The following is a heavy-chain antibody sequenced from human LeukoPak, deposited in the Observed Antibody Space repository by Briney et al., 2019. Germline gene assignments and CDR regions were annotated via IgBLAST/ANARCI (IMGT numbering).Heavy chain of an antibody. CDR3: TRDPHGYWWFDP. CDR1: GFTFSNYW. J-gene: IGHJ5*02. Sequence: GGSLRLSCVASGFTFSNYWMHWVRHDPGKGLVWVSRINSDGSSTTYADSVKGRFTISRDNAKNTLYLQMNSLRAEDTAVYYCTRDPHGYWWFDPWGQGTLVTVSS. CDR2: INSDGSST. D-gene: IGHD5-18*01. V-gene: IGHV3-74*03.